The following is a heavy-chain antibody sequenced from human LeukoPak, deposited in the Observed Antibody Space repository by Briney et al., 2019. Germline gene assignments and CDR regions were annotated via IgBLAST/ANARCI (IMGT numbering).Heavy chain of an antibody. CDR2: IYYSGST. Sequence: SETLSLTCTVSGGCISSSSYYWGWIRQPPGKGLEWIGSIYYSGSTYYNPSLKSRVTISVDTSKNQFSLKLSSVTAADTAVYYCARDEGSGWYYFDYWGQGTLVTVSS. D-gene: IGHD6-19*01. CDR3: ARDEGSGWYYFDY. CDR1: GGCISSSSYY. J-gene: IGHJ4*02. V-gene: IGHV4-39*02.